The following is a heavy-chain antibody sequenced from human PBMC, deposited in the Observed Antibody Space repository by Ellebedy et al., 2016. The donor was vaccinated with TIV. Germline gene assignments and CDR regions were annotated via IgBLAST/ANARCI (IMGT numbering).Heavy chain of an antibody. J-gene: IGHJ4*02. CDR1: GFTFSSNW. D-gene: IGHD6-19*01. CDR3: ARGRAVADFDY. V-gene: IGHV3-11*06. Sequence: GESLKISCAASGFTFSSNWMSWIRQAPGKGLEWVSYISSSGSYTNYADSVKGRFTISRDNAKNSLYLRMSSLRAEDTAVYYCARGRAVADFDYWGQGTLVTVSS. CDR2: ISSSGSYT.